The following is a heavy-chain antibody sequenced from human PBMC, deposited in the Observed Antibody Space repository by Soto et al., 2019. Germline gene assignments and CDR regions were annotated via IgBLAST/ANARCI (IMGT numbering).Heavy chain of an antibody. J-gene: IGHJ4*02. CDR3: AKEMTSGYYLFDY. V-gene: IGHV3-23*01. CDR1: GFTFTSYA. D-gene: IGHD3-22*01. Sequence: GGSLRLSCAASGFTFTSYAMSWVRQAPGKGLEWVSTISGTGGSTYYPDSVKGRFTISRDNSKNTVYLQMDSLRAEDAAVYYCAKEMTSGYYLFDYWGQGTLVTVSS. CDR2: ISGTGGST.